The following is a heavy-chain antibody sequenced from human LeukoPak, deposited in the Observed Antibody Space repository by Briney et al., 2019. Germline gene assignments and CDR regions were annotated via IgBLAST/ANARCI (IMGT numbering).Heavy chain of an antibody. CDR1: GGSISSYY. CDR2: IYYSGST. J-gene: IGHJ4*02. CDR3: VRYSSSWSYTDY. D-gene: IGHD6-13*01. V-gene: IGHV4-59*01. Sequence: PSETLSLTCTVSGGSISSYYWSWIRQPPGKGLEWIGYIYYSGSTNYNPSLKSRVTISVDTSKNQFSLKLSSVTAADTAVYYCVRYSSSWSYTDYWGQGTLVTVSS.